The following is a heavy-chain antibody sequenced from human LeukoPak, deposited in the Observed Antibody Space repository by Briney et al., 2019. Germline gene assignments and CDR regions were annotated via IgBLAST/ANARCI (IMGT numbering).Heavy chain of an antibody. CDR2: IYYSGST. J-gene: IGHJ4*02. V-gene: IGHV4-31*03. CDR3: ARVPSGAGGAMVNFDC. Sequence: SETLSLTCTVSGGSISSGVYYWSWIRQHPGKGLEWIGYIYYSGSTYYNPSLKSRVTMSVDTSKNQFSLKLSSVTAADTAVYYCARVPSGAGGAMVNFDCWGQGTLVTVSS. CDR1: GGSISSGVYY. D-gene: IGHD5-18*01.